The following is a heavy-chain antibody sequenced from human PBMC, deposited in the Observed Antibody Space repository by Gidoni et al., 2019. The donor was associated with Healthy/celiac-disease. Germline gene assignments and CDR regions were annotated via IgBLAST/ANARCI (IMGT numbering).Heavy chain of an antibody. Sequence: EVQLVESGGGLVQPGGSLRLSCAASGFTFSSYSMNWVRQAPGKGLEWVSYISSSSSTIYYADSVKGRFTISRDNAKNSLYLQMNSLRDEDTAVYYCARDSSVFEWLPHQDAFDIWGQGTMVTVSS. J-gene: IGHJ3*02. CDR2: ISSSSSTI. D-gene: IGHD3-3*01. CDR1: GFTFSSYS. V-gene: IGHV3-48*02. CDR3: ARDSSVFEWLPHQDAFDI.